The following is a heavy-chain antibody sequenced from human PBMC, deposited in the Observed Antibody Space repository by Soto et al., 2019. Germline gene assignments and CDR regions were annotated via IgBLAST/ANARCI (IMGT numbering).Heavy chain of an antibody. CDR2: HYSGGST. CDR3: ARHRHPRGTVGATSPLDP. V-gene: IGHV3-53*01. CDR1: GFSVSSNY. J-gene: IGHJ5*02. Sequence: GSLRLSCAISGFSVSSNYLSWVRQAPGQGLEWVSVHYSGGSTYYADSVQGRFTISRDKSNNTLYLQMRRVRAEDTAVYFCARHRHPRGTVGATSPLDPWGQGTQVTVSS. D-gene: IGHD1-26*01.